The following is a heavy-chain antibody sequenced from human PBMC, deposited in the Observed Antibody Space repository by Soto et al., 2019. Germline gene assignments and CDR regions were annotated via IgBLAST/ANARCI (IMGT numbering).Heavy chain of an antibody. CDR2: INAGNGST. CDR3: AREGGSYPYYYYGMDV. CDR1: GYTFTSYA. D-gene: IGHD1-26*01. J-gene: IGHJ6*02. Sequence: GASVKVSCKASGYTFTSYAMHWVRQAPGQRLEWMGWINAGNGSTKYSQKFQGRVTITRDTSASTAYMELSSLRSEDTAVYYWAREGGSYPYYYYGMDVWGQGTTVTVSS. V-gene: IGHV1-3*01.